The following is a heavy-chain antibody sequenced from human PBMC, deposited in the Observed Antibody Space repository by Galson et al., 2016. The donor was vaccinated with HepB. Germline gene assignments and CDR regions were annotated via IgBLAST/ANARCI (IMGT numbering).Heavy chain of an antibody. D-gene: IGHD3-10*01. Sequence: SLRLSCADSGFTFNTYGMNWVRQAPGKGLEWVSYISSASSIKYYAGSVKGRFTISRDNARHSLYLEMNSLRGEDTATYYCARDYVPGAWGQGVLVTVSS. CDR3: ARDYVPGA. V-gene: IGHV3-48*04. CDR2: ISSASSIK. J-gene: IGHJ5*02. CDR1: GFTFNTYG.